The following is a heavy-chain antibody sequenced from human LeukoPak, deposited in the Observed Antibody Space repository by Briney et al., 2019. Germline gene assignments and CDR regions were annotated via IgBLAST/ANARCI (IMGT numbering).Heavy chain of an antibody. CDR1: GYTFTSYN. D-gene: IGHD3-10*01. Sequence: GASLRLSCTASGYTFTSYNINWVRQAPGQGLEWISYISSSSSTIYYADSVKGRFTISRDNAKNSLYLQMNSLRAEDTAVYYCARSAGEGIDYWGQGTLVTVSS. V-gene: IGHV3-48*04. CDR3: ARSAGEGIDY. CDR2: ISSSSSTI. J-gene: IGHJ4*02.